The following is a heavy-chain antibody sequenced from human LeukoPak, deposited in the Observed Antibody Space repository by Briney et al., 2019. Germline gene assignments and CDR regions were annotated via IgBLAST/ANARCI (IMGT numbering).Heavy chain of an antibody. D-gene: IGHD3-10*01. CDR1: GYTFTSYG. J-gene: IGHJ4*02. V-gene: IGHV1-18*01. Sequence: ASVTVSCKASGYTFTSYGISWVRQAPGQGLEWMGWISAYNGNTNYAQKLQGRVTMTTDTSTSTAYMELRSLRSDDTAVYYCARLSGVLWFGELLSNFDYWGQGTLVTVSS. CDR3: ARLSGVLWFGELLSNFDY. CDR2: ISAYNGNT.